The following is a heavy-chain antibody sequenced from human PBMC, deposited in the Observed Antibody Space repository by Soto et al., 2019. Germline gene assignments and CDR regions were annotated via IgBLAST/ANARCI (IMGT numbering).Heavy chain of an antibody. J-gene: IGHJ5*02. CDR1: GFTFSSYG. CDR3: ARDPVSNYDFWSGPGWFDP. D-gene: IGHD3-3*01. Sequence: PGGSLRLSCAASGFTFSSYGMHWVRQAPGKGLEWVAVIWYDGSNKYYADSVKGRFTISRDNSKNTLYLQMNSLRAEDTAVYYCARDPVSNYDFWSGPGWFDPWGQGTLVTVSS. CDR2: IWYDGSNK. V-gene: IGHV3-33*01.